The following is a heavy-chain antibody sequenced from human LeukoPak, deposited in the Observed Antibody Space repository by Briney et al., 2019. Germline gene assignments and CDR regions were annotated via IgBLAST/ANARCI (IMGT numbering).Heavy chain of an antibody. CDR2: INPNSGGT. J-gene: IGHJ5*02. Sequence: ASVKVSCKASGYTFTGYYMHWVRQAPGQGLEWMGRINPNSGGTNYAQKFQGRVTMTRDTSISTAYMELSRLRSDDTAVYYCARVGLSYDFWSGYSSWGQGTLVTVSP. D-gene: IGHD3-3*01. CDR1: GYTFTGYY. V-gene: IGHV1-2*06. CDR3: ARVGLSYDFWSGYSS.